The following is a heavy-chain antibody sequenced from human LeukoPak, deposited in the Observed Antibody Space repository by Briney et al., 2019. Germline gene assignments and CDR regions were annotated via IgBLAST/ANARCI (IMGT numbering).Heavy chain of an antibody. CDR3: AVSRVNRKSYEAFDI. D-gene: IGHD1-14*01. Sequence: GESLKIPCKGSGYSFTSYWIGWVRQMPGKGLEWMGIIYPGDSDTRYSPSFQGQVTISADKSISTAYLQWSSLKASDTAMYYCAVSRVNRKSYEAFDIRGQGEMVTVSS. CDR1: GYSFTSYW. V-gene: IGHV5-51*01. CDR2: IYPGDSDT. J-gene: IGHJ3*02.